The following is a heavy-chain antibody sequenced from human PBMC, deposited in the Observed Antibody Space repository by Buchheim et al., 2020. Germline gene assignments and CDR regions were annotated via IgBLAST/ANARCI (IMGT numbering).Heavy chain of an antibody. CDR3: ARHKAGARGFDY. J-gene: IGHJ4*02. D-gene: IGHD1-26*01. V-gene: IGHV4-4*02. Sequence: QVQVQESGPGLVKPSGALSLTCAVSGESISNSDWWSWVRQPPGKGLEWIGEVYHTGTTNYNPSLKSRVTISVDKSKNQFSLNLNSVTAADTALYYCARHKAGARGFDYWDQGTL. CDR1: GESISNSDW. CDR2: VYHTGTT.